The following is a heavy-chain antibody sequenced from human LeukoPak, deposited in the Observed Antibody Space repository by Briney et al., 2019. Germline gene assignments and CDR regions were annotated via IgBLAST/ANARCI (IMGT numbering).Heavy chain of an antibody. V-gene: IGHV3-NL1*01. CDR3: ARDESGSYYNY. CDR1: GFTFSSYG. D-gene: IGHD1-26*01. J-gene: IGHJ4*02. Sequence: PGRSLRLSCAASGFTFSSYGMHWVRQAPGKGLEWVSVIYSGGSTYYADSVKGRFTISRDNSKNTLYLQMNSLRAEDTAVYYCARDESGSYYNYWGQGTLVTVSS. CDR2: IYSGGST.